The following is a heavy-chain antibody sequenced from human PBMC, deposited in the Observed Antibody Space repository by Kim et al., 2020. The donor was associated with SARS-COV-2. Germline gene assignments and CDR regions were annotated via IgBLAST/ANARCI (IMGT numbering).Heavy chain of an antibody. J-gene: IGHJ5*02. D-gene: IGHD3-9*01. CDR3: ARGKYFDWLYDH. V-gene: IGHV4-31*02. Sequence: CYNPSLKSRVTISVDTSKNEFSLKLSSVTAADTAVYYCARGKYFDWLYDHWGQGTLVTVSS.